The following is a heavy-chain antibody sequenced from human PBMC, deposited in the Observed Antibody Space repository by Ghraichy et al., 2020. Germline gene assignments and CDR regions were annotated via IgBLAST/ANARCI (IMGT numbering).Heavy chain of an antibody. V-gene: IGHV4-34*01. CDR3: ASGGGAAAGHWYFDL. CDR2: INHSGST. J-gene: IGHJ2*01. D-gene: IGHD6-13*01. Sequence: SETLSLTCAVYGGSFSGYYWSWIRQPPGKGLEWIGEINHSGSTNYNPSLKSRVTISVDTSKNQFSLKLSSVTAADTAVYYCASGGGAAAGHWYFDLWGRGTLVTVSS. CDR1: GGSFSGYY.